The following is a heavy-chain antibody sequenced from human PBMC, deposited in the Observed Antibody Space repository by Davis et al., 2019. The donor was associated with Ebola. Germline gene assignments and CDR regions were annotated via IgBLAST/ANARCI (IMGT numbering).Heavy chain of an antibody. D-gene: IGHD4-11*01. Sequence: PGGSLRLSCAASGFTFSSYSMNWVRQAPGKGLEWVSSISSSSSYIYYADSVKGRFTISRDNAKNSLYLQMNSLRAEDTAVNYCARGDSGVTTNFYLQDYWGQGTLVTVSS. CDR3: ARGDSGVTTNFYLQDY. CDR2: ISSSSSYI. V-gene: IGHV3-21*01. CDR1: GFTFSSYS. J-gene: IGHJ4*02.